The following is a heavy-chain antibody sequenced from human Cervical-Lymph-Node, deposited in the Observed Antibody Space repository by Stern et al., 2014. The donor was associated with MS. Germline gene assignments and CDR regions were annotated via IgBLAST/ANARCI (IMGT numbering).Heavy chain of an antibody. Sequence: EVQLLEFGAEVKKPGESLKISCKGSGYSFTAYWIAWVRQMPGKGLEWWGIIYTGDSDTRYSPSFQGQVTISADKSISTAYLQWSSLKASDTAMYYCARDYGDYAFDYWGQGTLVTVSS. D-gene: IGHD4-17*01. CDR2: IYTGDSDT. CDR1: GYSFTAYW. V-gene: IGHV5-51*01. CDR3: ARDYGDYAFDY. J-gene: IGHJ4*02.